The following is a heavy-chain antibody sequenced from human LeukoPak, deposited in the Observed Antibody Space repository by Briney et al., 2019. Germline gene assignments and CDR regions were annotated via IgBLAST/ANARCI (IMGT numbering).Heavy chain of an antibody. D-gene: IGHD6-13*01. CDR2: ISYDGSNK. V-gene: IGHV3-30*04. Sequence: GRSLRLSCAASGFTFSSYAMHWVRQAPGKGLEWVAVISYDGSNKYYADSVKGRFTISRDNSKNTLYLQMNSLRAEDTAVYYYARTLAEQQLGRIYYYYGMDVWGKGTTVTVSS. CDR1: GFTFSSYA. J-gene: IGHJ6*04. CDR3: ARTLAEQQLGRIYYYYGMDV.